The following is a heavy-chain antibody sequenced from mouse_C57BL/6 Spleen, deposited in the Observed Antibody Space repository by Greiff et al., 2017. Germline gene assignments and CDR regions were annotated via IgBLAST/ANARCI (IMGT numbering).Heavy chain of an antibody. CDR3: ARGGYSNYGGDAMDY. Sequence: QVQLKQPGAELVMPGASVKLSCKASGYTFTSYWMHWVKQRPGQGLEWIGEIDPSDSYTNYNQKFKGKSTLTVDKSSSTAYMQLSSLTSEDSAVYYCARGGYSNYGGDAMDYWGQGTSVTVSS. CDR1: GYTFTSYW. D-gene: IGHD2-5*01. CDR2: IDPSDSYT. V-gene: IGHV1-69*01. J-gene: IGHJ4*01.